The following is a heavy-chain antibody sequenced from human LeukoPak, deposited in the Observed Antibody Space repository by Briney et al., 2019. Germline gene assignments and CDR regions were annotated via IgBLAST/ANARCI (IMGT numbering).Heavy chain of an antibody. CDR3: AKVRGVRGVIISDAFDI. CDR1: GFTFSSYA. CDR2: ISGSGGST. Sequence: AGGSLRLSCAASGFTFSSYAMSWVRQAPGKGLEWVSAISGSGGSTYYADSVKGRFTISRDNSKNTLYLQMNSLRAEDTAVYYCAKVRGVRGVIISDAFDIWGQGTMVTVSS. D-gene: IGHD3-10*01. J-gene: IGHJ3*02. V-gene: IGHV3-23*01.